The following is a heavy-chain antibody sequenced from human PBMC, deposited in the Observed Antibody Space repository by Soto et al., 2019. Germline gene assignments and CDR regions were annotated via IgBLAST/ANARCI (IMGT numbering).Heavy chain of an antibody. CDR2: INSDGSST. CDR1: GFTFSSYW. D-gene: IGHD3-3*01. J-gene: IGHJ6*02. V-gene: IGHV3-74*01. CDR3: AREDVTIFGVVITLYYYYGMDV. Sequence: GGSLRLSCAASGFTFSSYWMHWVRQAPGKGLVWVSRINSDGSSTSYADSVKGRFTISRDNAKNTLYLQMNSLRAEDTAVYYCAREDVTIFGVVITLYYYYGMDVWGQGTTVTVSS.